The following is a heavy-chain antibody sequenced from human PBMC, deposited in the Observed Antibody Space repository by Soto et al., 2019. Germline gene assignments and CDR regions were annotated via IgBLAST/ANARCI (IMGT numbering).Heavy chain of an antibody. J-gene: IGHJ4*02. D-gene: IGHD4-17*01. Sequence: EVQLVESGGGLVQPGGSLRLSCAASGFTFSSYCMHWVRQAPGKGLVWVSRINSDGSSTSYADYVKGRFTISRDNAKNTLYLQMNSLRAEDTAVYYCARVMRDYQPTPPDYWGQGTLVTVSS. V-gene: IGHV3-74*01. CDR1: GFTFSSYC. CDR3: ARVMRDYQPTPPDY. CDR2: INSDGSST.